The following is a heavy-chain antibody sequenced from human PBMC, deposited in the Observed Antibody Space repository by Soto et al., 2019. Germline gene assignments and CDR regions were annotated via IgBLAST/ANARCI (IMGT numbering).Heavy chain of an antibody. V-gene: IGHV4-30-4*01. D-gene: IGHD3-10*01. CDR1: GGSISSGDYY. CDR2: IYYSGST. J-gene: IGHJ6*02. Sequence: QVQLQESGPGLVKPSQTLSLTCTVSGGSISSGDYYWSWIRQPPGKGLEWIGYIYYSGSTYYNPSRKSRVTIXXAXSTXQFSLKLSSVTAADTAVYYCARDSGVLWFGELANVWGQGTTVTVSS. CDR3: ARDSGVLWFGELANV.